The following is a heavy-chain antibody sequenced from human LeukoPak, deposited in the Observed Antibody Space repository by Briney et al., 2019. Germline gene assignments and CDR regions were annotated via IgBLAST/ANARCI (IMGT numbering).Heavy chain of an antibody. Sequence: PGGSLRLSCAASGFTFSSYWMHWVRQAPGKGLVWVSRINSDGSSTSYADSVKGRFTISRDNAKNTLYLQMNSLRAEDTAVYYCARGTSAGGPISPFDFWGQGTVVTVSS. CDR1: GFTFSSYW. D-gene: IGHD6-13*01. J-gene: IGHJ4*02. V-gene: IGHV3-74*01. CDR3: ARGTSAGGPISPFDF. CDR2: INSDGSST.